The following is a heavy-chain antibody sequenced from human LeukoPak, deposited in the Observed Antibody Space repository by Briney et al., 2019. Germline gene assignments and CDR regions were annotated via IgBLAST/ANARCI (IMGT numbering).Heavy chain of an antibody. J-gene: IGHJ4*02. CDR1: GFTFDDYG. V-gene: IGHV3-23*01. Sequence: GGSLRLSCAASGFTFDDYGMSWVRQAPGKGLEWVSAISNNGGYTYYADSVQGRFTISRDNSKSTLCLQMNSLRAEDTAVYYCAKQLGYCSDGSCYFPYWGQGTLVTVSS. CDR2: ISNNGGYT. CDR3: AKQLGYCSDGSCYFPY. D-gene: IGHD2-15*01.